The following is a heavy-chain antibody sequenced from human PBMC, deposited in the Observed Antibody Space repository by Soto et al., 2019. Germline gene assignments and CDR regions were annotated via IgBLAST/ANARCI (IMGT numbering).Heavy chain of an antibody. V-gene: IGHV4-59*01. D-gene: IGHD3-9*01. CDR3: ARLRILTGYSALGAFDI. Sequence: SETLSLTRTVSDGYLNGFYFSWLRPYPGKGLEYIGYIYYSGSTNYNPSLKSRVTISVDTSRDQFSLELNSVTAADTAVYYCARLRILTGYSALGAFDIWGQGTMVTVSS. J-gene: IGHJ3*02. CDR1: DGYLNGFY. CDR2: IYYSGST.